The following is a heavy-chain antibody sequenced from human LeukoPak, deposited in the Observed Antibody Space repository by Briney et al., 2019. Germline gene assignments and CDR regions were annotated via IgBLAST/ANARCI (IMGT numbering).Heavy chain of an antibody. Sequence: GGSLRLSCAASGFGFSSYWMSWVRHNPGKGLEWVANINQDGTTKFYRDFAKGRFTISRDNAQNSLYLQINSLRAEDTAVYYCAREKGTMIRAMAFEMWGQGTMVTVSS. D-gene: IGHD3-10*01. CDR3: AREKGTMIRAMAFEM. CDR2: INQDGTTK. V-gene: IGHV3-7*01. J-gene: IGHJ3*02. CDR1: GFGFSSYW.